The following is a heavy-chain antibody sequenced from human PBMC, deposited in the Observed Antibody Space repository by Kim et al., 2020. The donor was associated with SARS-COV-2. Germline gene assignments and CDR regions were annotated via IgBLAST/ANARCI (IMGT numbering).Heavy chain of an antibody. CDR2: IYYSGST. D-gene: IGHD6-13*01. CDR1: GGSISIYY. J-gene: IGHJ3*02. Sequence: SETLSLTCTVSGGSISIYYWSWIRQPPGKGLEWIGYIYYSGSTNYNPSLKSRVTISVDTSKNQFSLKLSSVTAADTAVYYCARGRAAAGDAFDIWGQGT. V-gene: IGHV4-59*13. CDR3: ARGRAAAGDAFDI.